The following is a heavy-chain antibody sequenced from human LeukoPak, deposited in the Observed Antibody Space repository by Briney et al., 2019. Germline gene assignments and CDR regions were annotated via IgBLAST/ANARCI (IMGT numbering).Heavy chain of an antibody. J-gene: IGHJ6*03. D-gene: IGHD3-3*01. CDR2: IWYDGSNK. Sequence: RTGGSLRLSCAASGFTFSSYGMHWVRQAPGKELEWVAVIWYDGSNKYYADSVKGRFTISRDNSKNTLYLQMNSLRAEDTAVYYCARDTTIFGVAGHMDVWGKGTTVTVSS. CDR1: GFTFSSYG. V-gene: IGHV3-33*01. CDR3: ARDTTIFGVAGHMDV.